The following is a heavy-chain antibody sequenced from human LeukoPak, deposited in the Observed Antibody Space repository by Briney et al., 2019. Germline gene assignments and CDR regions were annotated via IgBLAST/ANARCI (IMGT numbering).Heavy chain of an antibody. Sequence: SETLSLTCTVSGVSISSYYWSWIRQPPGKGLEWIGYIYYSGSTYYNPSLKSRVTISVDTSKNQFSLKLSSVTAADTAVYYCARVGSSGWSGRIDYWGQGTLVTVSS. V-gene: IGHV4-59*12. CDR2: IYYSGST. CDR1: GVSISSYY. D-gene: IGHD6-19*01. J-gene: IGHJ4*02. CDR3: ARVGSSGWSGRIDY.